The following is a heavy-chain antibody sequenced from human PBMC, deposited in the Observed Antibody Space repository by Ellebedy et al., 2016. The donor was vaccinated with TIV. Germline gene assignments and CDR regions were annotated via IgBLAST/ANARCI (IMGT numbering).Heavy chain of an antibody. CDR3: ASGGASSKYFDH. CDR2: IHYNGNT. D-gene: IGHD3-16*01. CDR1: GGSIGSYY. J-gene: IGHJ4*02. Sequence: MPSETLSLTCTVSGGSIGSYYWSWIRQPPGKGLEWIAFIHYNGNTNYNPSLKSRVTISVDTSKNQFSLKLNSVTAADTAMYYCASGGASSKYFDHWGQGTLVTVSS. V-gene: IGHV4-59*01.